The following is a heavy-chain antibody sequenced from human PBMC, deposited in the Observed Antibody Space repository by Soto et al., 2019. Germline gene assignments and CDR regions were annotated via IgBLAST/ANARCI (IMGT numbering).Heavy chain of an antibody. CDR1: GLIFITNA. V-gene: IGHV3-30*04. CDR2: ISYDGKYE. D-gene: IGHD6-19*01. J-gene: IGHJ4*02. Sequence: QVHLVESGGGVVQPGRSLRLSCAASGLIFITNAMHGFRQAPGKGLGWVAVISYDGKYEYYADSVRGRFTISRDNSKNTLYLQMDSLRADDTALYYCARSSVAGTWGYYFDYWGQGALVTVSS. CDR3: ARSSVAGTWGYYFDY.